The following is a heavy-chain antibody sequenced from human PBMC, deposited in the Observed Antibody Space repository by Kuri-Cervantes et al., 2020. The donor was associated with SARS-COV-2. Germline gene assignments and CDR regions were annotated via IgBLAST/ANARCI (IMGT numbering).Heavy chain of an antibody. Sequence: LRLSCAVYGGSFSDYYWSWVRQPPGKGLEWIGEINHSGNTNYDPSLKSRVTISVDMSKNQFSLKLSSVTAADTAVYYCATIGYCSGGSCWFDYYYGMDVWGQGATVTVSS. CDR2: INHSGNT. J-gene: IGHJ6*02. CDR3: ATIGYCSGGSCWFDYYYGMDV. V-gene: IGHV4-34*01. CDR1: GGSFSDYY. D-gene: IGHD2-15*01.